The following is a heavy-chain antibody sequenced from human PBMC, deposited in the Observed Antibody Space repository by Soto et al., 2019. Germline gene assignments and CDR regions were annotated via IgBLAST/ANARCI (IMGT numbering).Heavy chain of an antibody. CDR2: ISGSGGST. D-gene: IGHD2-15*01. CDR3: AKERPDCSGGSCQIFDY. CDR1: GFTFSSYA. Sequence: PGGSLRLSCAASGFTFSSYAMSWVRQAPGKGLEWVSAISGSGGSTYYADSVKGRFTISRDNSKNTLYLQMNSLRAEDTAVYYCAKERPDCSGGSCQIFDYWGQGTLVTVSS. V-gene: IGHV3-23*01. J-gene: IGHJ4*02.